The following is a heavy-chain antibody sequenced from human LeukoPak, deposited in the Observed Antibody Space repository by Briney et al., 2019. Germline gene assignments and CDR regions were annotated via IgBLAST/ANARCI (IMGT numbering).Heavy chain of an antibody. CDR3: ARGSGHYYGSGNYYLDY. V-gene: IGHV3-23*01. Sequence: GGSLRLSCAASGFTFSSYAMSWVRQAPGKGLEWVSAISGSGGSTYYADSVKGRFTISRDNSKNTLYLQMNSLRAEDTAVYYCARGSGHYYGSGNYYLDYWGQGTLVTVSS. CDR1: GFTFSSYA. J-gene: IGHJ4*02. D-gene: IGHD3-10*01. CDR2: ISGSGGST.